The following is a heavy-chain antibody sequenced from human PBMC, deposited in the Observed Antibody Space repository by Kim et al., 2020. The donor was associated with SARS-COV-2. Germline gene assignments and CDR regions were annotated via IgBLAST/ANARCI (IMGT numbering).Heavy chain of an antibody. D-gene: IGHD3-22*01. J-gene: IGHJ4*02. Sequence: SETLSLTCAVYGGTFSGYYWSWIRQPPGKGLEWIGEINHSGSTNYNPSLKSRVTISVDMSKNQFSLKLSSVTAADTAVYYCARAGDYYDSSGYYYYGYFDYWGQGTLVTVSS. CDR3: ARAGDYYDSSGYYYYGYFDY. CDR2: INHSGST. V-gene: IGHV4-34*01. CDR1: GGTFSGYY.